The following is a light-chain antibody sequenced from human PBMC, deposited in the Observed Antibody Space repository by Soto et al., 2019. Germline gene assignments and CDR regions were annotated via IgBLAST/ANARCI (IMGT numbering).Light chain of an antibody. V-gene: IGKV1-6*01. CDR3: LQSNNFPPT. CDR1: QGIGNV. CDR2: AAS. Sequence: AIHMTQSPSSLYASLGDRVNITCRASQGIGNVLGWYQQKPRKAPKVMIYAASCLQSGVTSRFSGSVSGTHFTLTISGLQHEDFATYYCLQSNNFPPTCGGGTKVDIK. J-gene: IGKJ4*01.